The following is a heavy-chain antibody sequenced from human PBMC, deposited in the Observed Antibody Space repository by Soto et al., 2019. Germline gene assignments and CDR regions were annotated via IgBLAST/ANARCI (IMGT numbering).Heavy chain of an antibody. CDR2: MSHSGGT. J-gene: IGHJ3*02. D-gene: IGHD1-1*01. Sequence: QVQLQQWGAGLLKPSETLSLTCAVYGGFVTSGSYYWSWIRQPPGKGLEWIGEMSHSGGTHFNTSPKGRVTISLDTWKNPFTLKMSSVTAAETALYYCARVERGTATTVVDAFEIWGPGTMVTVSS. V-gene: IGHV4-34*01. CDR1: GGFVTSGSYY. CDR3: ARVERGTATTVVDAFEI.